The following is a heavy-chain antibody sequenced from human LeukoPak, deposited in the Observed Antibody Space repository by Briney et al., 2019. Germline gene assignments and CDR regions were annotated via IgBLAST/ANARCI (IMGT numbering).Heavy chain of an antibody. V-gene: IGHV3-53*01. CDR2: IYSGGST. J-gene: IGHJ4*02. CDR1: KFTFSSYW. D-gene: IGHD4-23*01. CDR3: ARSPRPSRVVTPYY. Sequence: GGSLRLSCAASKFTFSSYWMHWVRQAPGKGLEWVSVIYSGGSTYYADSVKGRFTISRDNSKNTLYLQMNSLRAEDTAVYYCARSPRPSRVVTPYYWGQGTLVTVSS.